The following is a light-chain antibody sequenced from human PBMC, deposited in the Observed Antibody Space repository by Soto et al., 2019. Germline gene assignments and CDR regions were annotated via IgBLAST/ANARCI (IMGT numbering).Light chain of an antibody. CDR2: DVS. CDR3: RSYTSSSTYVV. Sequence: SALTQPASVSGSPGQSITISCTGTSSDVGGYNYVSWYQQHPGKAPKLMIYDVSNRPSGVSNRFSGSKSGNTASLTISGLQAADEADYYCRSYTSSSTYVVFGGGTKLTVL. J-gene: IGLJ2*01. CDR1: SSDVGGYNY. V-gene: IGLV2-14*01.